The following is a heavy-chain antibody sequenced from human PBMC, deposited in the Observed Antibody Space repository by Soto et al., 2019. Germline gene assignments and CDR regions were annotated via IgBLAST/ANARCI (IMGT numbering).Heavy chain of an antibody. D-gene: IGHD4-17*01. CDR1: GFAFGSYW. Sequence: VVSLRLSCAASGFAFGSYWMSWVRQSPGKGLEWVANIKQDGSETYHVDSVKGRFTISRDNAKSSVYLQMNSLRAEDTAVYYCARRIYGDYLDDWGQGTLVT. V-gene: IGHV3-7*03. J-gene: IGHJ4*02. CDR3: ARRIYGDYLDD. CDR2: IKQDGSET.